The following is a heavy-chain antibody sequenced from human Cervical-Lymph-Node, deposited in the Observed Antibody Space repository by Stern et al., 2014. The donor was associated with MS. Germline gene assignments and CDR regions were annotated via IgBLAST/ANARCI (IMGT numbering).Heavy chain of an antibody. D-gene: IGHD3-9*01. J-gene: IGHJ4*02. CDR1: GFSFTSSRMG. CDR3: ARTDYSLLNGYSHFDY. V-gene: IGHV2-5*02. CDR2: IYWDDDT. Sequence: QVTLRESGPTLVKPTQTLTLTCTFSGFSFTSSRMGVGWIRQPPGKALEWLELIYWDDDTRYSPSLKTRLTITKDNSNSQVVLRLTHMAPEDTGTYYWARTDYSLLNGYSHFDYFRQGTPVTVSS.